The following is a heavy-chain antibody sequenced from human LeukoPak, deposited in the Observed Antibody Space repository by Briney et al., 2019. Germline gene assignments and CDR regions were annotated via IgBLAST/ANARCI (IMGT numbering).Heavy chain of an antibody. Sequence: GGSLRLSCAASGFTFSSYWMHWVRQAPGKGLVWVSRINSDGSSTSYADSVKGRFTISRDNAKNTLYLQMNSLRAEDTAVYYCARGGTYYDFWSGYHFYYYYGMDAWGQGTTVTVSS. CDR1: GFTFSSYW. D-gene: IGHD3-3*01. J-gene: IGHJ6*02. CDR2: INSDGSST. CDR3: ARGGTYYDFWSGYHFYYYYGMDA. V-gene: IGHV3-74*01.